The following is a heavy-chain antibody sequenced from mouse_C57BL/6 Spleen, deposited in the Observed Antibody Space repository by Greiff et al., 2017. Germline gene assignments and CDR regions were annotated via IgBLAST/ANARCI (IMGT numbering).Heavy chain of an antibody. CDR1: GYTFTDYY. CDR2: INPYNGGT. J-gene: IGHJ4*01. V-gene: IGHV1-19*01. D-gene: IGHD1-1*01. CDR3: ERSQLDYYGSCSLGYSMDY. Sequence: VQLQQSGPVLVKPGASVKMSCKASGYTFTDYYMNWVKQSHGKSLEWIGGINPYNGGTSYNQKFKGKATLTVDQSSSTAYMELNSLTSEDSAVNYCERSQLDYYGSCSLGYSMDYWGQGSTVTVSS.